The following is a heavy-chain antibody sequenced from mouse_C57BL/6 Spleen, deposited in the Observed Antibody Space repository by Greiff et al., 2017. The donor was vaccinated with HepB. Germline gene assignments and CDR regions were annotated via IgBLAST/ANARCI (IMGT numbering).Heavy chain of an antibody. Sequence: QVQLQQPGAELVKPGASVKLSCKASGYTFTSYWMHWVKQRPGRGLEWIGRIHPNSGGTKYNEKFKSKATLTVDKPSSTAYMQLSSLTSEDSAVYYCARSGYDYAIDYWGQGTSVTVSS. CDR2: IHPNSGGT. V-gene: IGHV1-62-3*01. D-gene: IGHD2-2*01. CDR3: ARSGYDYAIDY. J-gene: IGHJ4*01. CDR1: GYTFTSYW.